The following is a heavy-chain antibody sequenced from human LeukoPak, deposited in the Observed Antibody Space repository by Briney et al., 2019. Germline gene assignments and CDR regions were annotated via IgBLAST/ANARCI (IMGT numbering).Heavy chain of an antibody. J-gene: IGHJ4*02. CDR3: AKDRSGATDY. V-gene: IGHV3-30*18. CDR2: ISYDGSNK. D-gene: IGHD2-15*01. CDR1: GFTFSSYG. Sequence: GGSLRLSCAASGFTFSSYGMHWVRQAPGKGLEWVAVISYDGSNKYYADSVKGRFTISRDNSKNTLYLQMNSLRAEDTAVYYCAKDRSGATDYWGQGTLVTVSP.